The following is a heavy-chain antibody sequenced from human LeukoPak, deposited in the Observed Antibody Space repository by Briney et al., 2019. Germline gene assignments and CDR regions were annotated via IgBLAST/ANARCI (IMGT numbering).Heavy chain of an antibody. V-gene: IGHV4-61*02. D-gene: IGHD1-20*01. Sequence: SETLSLTCTVSGGSISSGSYYWSWIRQPAGKGLEWIGRIYTSGSTNYNPSLKSRVTISVDTSKNQFSLKLSSVTAADTAVYYCARVRGGYDWPDYWGQGTLVTVSS. CDR3: ARVRGGYDWPDY. CDR2: IYTSGST. J-gene: IGHJ4*02. CDR1: GGSISSGSYY.